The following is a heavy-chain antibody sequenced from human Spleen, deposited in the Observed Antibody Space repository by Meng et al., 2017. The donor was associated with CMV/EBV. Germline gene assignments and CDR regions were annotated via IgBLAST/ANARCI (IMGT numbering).Heavy chain of an antibody. CDR3: LRGYRYGSGGMDV. CDR2: INPKSDDT. Sequence: ASVKVSCKASGYTFTGYYIHWVRQAPGQGLEWVGWINPKSDDTKYAQKFQGRVTMTRDTSISTAYMEVARLRSDDTAVYYCLRGYRYGSGGMDVWGQGTTVTVSS. CDR1: GYTFTGYY. V-gene: IGHV1-2*02. D-gene: IGHD5-18*01. J-gene: IGHJ6*02.